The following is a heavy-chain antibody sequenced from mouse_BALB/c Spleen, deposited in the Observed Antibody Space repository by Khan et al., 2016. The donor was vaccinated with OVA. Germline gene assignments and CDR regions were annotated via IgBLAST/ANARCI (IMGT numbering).Heavy chain of an antibody. CDR3: ARTYYCSSSAMDY. Sequence: QVQLKESGPELVRPGVSVKLSCKASGYTFTDYAMHWVKQSHAKSLEWIGVISTDSGTTNYNQNFKGKATLTVDNSSNTAYMQFARLTSEDSAIYYCARTYYCSSSAMDYWGQGTSFTVSS. CDR2: ISTDSGTT. J-gene: IGHJ4*01. V-gene: IGHV1S137*01. CDR1: GYTFTDYA. D-gene: IGHD1-1*01.